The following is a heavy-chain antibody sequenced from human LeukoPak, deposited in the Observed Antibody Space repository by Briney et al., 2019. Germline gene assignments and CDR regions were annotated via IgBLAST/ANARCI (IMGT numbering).Heavy chain of an antibody. V-gene: IGHV3-7*01. Sequence: PGGSLRLSCAASGFTFRNYWMSWVRQAPGKGLEWVANIKQDGSEKYYVDSVKGRFTISRDNAKNSLYLQMNSLRAEDTAVYYCARPAYCGGNCYYFPDYWGQGTLVTVSS. CDR3: ARPAYCGGNCYYFPDY. CDR2: IKQDGSEK. CDR1: GFTFRNYW. D-gene: IGHD2-21*02. J-gene: IGHJ4*02.